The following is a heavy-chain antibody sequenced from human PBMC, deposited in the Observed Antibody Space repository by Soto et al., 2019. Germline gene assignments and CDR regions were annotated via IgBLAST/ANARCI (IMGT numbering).Heavy chain of an antibody. CDR1: GFTFSSYW. CDR2: INSDGSST. Sequence: EVQLVESGGGLVQPGGSLRLSCAASGFTFSSYWMHWVRQAPGKGLVWVSRINSDGSSTSYAGAVKGRFTISRDNXXNTLYLQMSSLRAEDTAVYYCARPRPYCGGDCPDSWGQGTLVTVSS. CDR3: ARPRPYCGGDCPDS. D-gene: IGHD2-21*02. J-gene: IGHJ4*02. V-gene: IGHV3-74*01.